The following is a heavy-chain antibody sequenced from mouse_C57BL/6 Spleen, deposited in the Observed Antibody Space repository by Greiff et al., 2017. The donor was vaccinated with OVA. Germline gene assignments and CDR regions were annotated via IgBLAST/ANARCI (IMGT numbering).Heavy chain of an antibody. J-gene: IGHJ4*01. V-gene: IGHV1-18*01. CDR3: ARGRGLLRYYAMDY. CDR2: INPNNGGT. D-gene: IGHD1-1*01. CDR1: GYTFTDYN. Sequence: EVQVVESGPELVKPGASVKIPCKASGYTFTDYNMDWVKQSHGKSLEWIGDINPNNGGTIYNQKFKGKATLTVDKSSSTAYMELRSLTSEDTAVYYCARGRGLLRYYAMDYWGQGTSVTVSS.